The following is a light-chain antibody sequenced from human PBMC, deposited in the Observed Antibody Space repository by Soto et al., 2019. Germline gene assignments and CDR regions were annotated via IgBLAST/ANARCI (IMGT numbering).Light chain of an antibody. CDR2: KVS. J-gene: IGKJ1*01. Sequence: DVVMTQSPVSMPITLGQQASLSCRSSESLVVTDGITYLNWFHQRPGQSLRRLIYKVSDRDSGVPDRFRGSGSGTDFTLRISRVEAEEVSIYYCMQGTHWPRTFGQGTKVDIK. V-gene: IGKV2-30*01. CDR1: ESLVVTDGITY. CDR3: MQGTHWPRT.